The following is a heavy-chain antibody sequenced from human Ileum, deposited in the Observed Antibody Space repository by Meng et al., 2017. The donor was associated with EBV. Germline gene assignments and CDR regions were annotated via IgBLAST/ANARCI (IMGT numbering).Heavy chain of an antibody. J-gene: IGHJ5*02. CDR2: IDHSGST. V-gene: IGHV4-34*01. CDR3: ARYGRCSGNSFYCFDP. Sequence: QVQVQQLGAGPLKPSETLSLTFAVYGGSFTNYYWTWIRQPPGKGLEWIGEIDHSGSTKYNPSLKGRVTISLDTSNNQFSLKLNSVTAADTALYYCARYGRCSGNSFYCFDPWGQGSLVTVSS. D-gene: IGHD4-23*01. CDR1: GGSFTNYY.